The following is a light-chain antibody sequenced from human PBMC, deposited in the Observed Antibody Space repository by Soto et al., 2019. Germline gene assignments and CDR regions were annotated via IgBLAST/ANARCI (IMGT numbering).Light chain of an antibody. J-gene: IGKJ5*01. CDR2: GAS. CDR1: QGITNY. Sequence: DIQMTQSPSSLSASVGDRVTIHLQASQGITNYLNWYQQKPGKAPKLLIYGASNLETGVPSRFSGSGSGTDFTFTISSLQAEDIATYFCQQYDSVFTFGQGTRLEIK. V-gene: IGKV1-33*01. CDR3: QQYDSVFT.